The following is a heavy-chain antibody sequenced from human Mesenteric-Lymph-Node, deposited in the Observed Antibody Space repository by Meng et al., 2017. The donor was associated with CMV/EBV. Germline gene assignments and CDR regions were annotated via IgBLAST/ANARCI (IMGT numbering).Heavy chain of an antibody. CDR1: GFTFSSYA. D-gene: IGHD1-26*01. CDR3: AREQKLLIYYYGMDV. Sequence: GESLKISCAASGFTFSSYAMSWVRQAPGKGLEWVSAISGSGGSTYYADSVKGRFTISRDNAKNSLYLQMNSLRAEDTAVYYCAREQKLLIYYYGMDVWGQGTTVTVSS. V-gene: IGHV3-23*01. CDR2: ISGSGGST. J-gene: IGHJ6*02.